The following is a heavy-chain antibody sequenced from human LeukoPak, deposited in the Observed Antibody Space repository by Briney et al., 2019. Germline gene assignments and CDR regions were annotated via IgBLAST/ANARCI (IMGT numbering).Heavy chain of an antibody. CDR1: GFTFSSYA. J-gene: IGHJ4*02. CDR2: ISGSGGST. D-gene: IGHD1-7*01. V-gene: IGHV3-23*01. Sequence: PGGSLRLSCAASGFTFSSYAMSWLRQAPGKGLEWVSAISGSGGSTYYADSVKGRFTISRDNSKNTLYLQMNSLRAEDTAVYYCAKDSGSITGTTFSYWGQGTLVTVSS. CDR3: AKDSGSITGTTFSY.